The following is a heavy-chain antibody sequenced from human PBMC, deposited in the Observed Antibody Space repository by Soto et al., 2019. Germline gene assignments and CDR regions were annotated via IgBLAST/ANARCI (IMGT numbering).Heavy chain of an antibody. CDR3: AKEGLRAVTSLYSDGLDM. J-gene: IGHJ6*02. D-gene: IGHD4-17*01. CDR1: GLTISNYG. Sequence: EVQLLESGGGVVQPGGSLTLSCAVSGLTISNYGMSWVRQAPGTGLEWVSTISGSGGSIHYTESVKGRFTIASDNSKNTLYLPMDSLRVEDTAIYYCAKEGLRAVTSLYSDGLDMWGQVTTVTVS. V-gene: IGHV3-23*01. CDR2: ISGSGGSI.